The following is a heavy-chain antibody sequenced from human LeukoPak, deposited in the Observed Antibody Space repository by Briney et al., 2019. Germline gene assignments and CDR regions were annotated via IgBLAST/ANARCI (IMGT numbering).Heavy chain of an antibody. V-gene: IGHV2-5*02. CDR1: GFSLSTSGVG. CDR3: AHSRGPYSSGWWFDY. Sequence: SGPTLVKPTQTLTLTCTFSGFSLSTSGVGVGWIRQPPGKALEWLALIYGDDDKRYNPSLKSRLTITKDTSKDQVVLTMTNMDPVDTATYYCAHSRGPYSSGWWFDYWGQGTLVTVSS. CDR2: IYGDDDK. J-gene: IGHJ4*02. D-gene: IGHD6-19*01.